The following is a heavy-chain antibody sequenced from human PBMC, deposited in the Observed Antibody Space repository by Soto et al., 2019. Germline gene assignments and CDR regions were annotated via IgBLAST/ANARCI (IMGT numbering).Heavy chain of an antibody. J-gene: IGHJ5*02. V-gene: IGHV3-74*01. Sequence: PGGSLRLSCAGSGFTFSSYWMHWVRQAPGKGLVWVSRINEDGSYTNYADYVRGRFTISRDNAKNTLYLQMNSLRAEDTAVYYSAKEKISTSCCNWFDPWGQGTLVTVFS. CDR2: INEDGSYT. CDR1: GFTFSSYW. D-gene: IGHD2-2*01. CDR3: AKEKISTSCCNWFDP.